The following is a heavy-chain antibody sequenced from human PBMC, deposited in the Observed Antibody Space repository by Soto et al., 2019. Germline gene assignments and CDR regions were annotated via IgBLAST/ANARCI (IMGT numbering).Heavy chain of an antibody. J-gene: IGHJ4*02. CDR1: GYTFSSYA. CDR3: ARDSPPSDY. V-gene: IGHV1-18*01. Sequence: QVQLVQSGAEVKKPGASVKVSCKASGYTFSSYAITWVRQAPGQVLEWMAWISAYSGNTNYAQKFQGRVTMTTDTSTNTAYMELRSLSSDDTAVYYCARDSPPSDYWGQGTLVTVSS. CDR2: ISAYSGNT.